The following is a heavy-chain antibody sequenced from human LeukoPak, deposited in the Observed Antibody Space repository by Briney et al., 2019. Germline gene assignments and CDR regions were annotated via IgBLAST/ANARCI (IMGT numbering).Heavy chain of an antibody. V-gene: IGHV3-23*01. CDR1: GSTFSSFA. CDR3: AKAIVPYHYLDY. Sequence: GGSLRPSGAGPGSTFSSFAMGWVRQPPEKGLEWVSVSSGTSDRTFYADSVQGRFTISRDNSKSTVYLQMSSLRPEDTAVYFCAKAIVPYHYLDYWGQGTLVTVSS. CDR2: SSGTSDRT. J-gene: IGHJ4*02. D-gene: IGHD1-26*01.